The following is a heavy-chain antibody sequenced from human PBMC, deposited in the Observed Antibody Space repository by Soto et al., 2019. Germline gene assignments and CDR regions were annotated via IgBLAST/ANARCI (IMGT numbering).Heavy chain of an antibody. D-gene: IGHD2-15*01. CDR2: ISYDGSNK. Sequence: GGSLRLSCAASGFTFSSYGMHWVRQAPGKGLEWVAVISYDGSNKYYADSVKGRFTISRDNSKNTLYLQMNSLRAEDTAVYYCAKVAVEVAYDYWGQGTLVTVSS. CDR1: GFTFSSYG. J-gene: IGHJ4*02. CDR3: AKVAVEVAYDY. V-gene: IGHV3-30*18.